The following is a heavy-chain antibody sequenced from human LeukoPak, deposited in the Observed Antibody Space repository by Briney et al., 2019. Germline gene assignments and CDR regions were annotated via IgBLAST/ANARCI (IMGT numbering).Heavy chain of an antibody. CDR2: INPSGGST. D-gene: IGHD4/OR15-4a*01. CDR3: ARDYGAY. V-gene: IGHV1-46*01. J-gene: IGHJ4*02. Sequence: ASVKVSCKASGYTFTSYCMHWVRQAPGQGLEWMGIINPSGGSTSYAQKFQGRVTMTRDTSISTAYMELSRLRSDDTAVYYCARDYGAYWGQGTLVTVSS. CDR1: GYTFTSYC.